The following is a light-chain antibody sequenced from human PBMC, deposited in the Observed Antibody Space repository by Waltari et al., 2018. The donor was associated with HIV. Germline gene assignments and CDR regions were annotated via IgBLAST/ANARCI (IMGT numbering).Light chain of an antibody. Sequence: QSALTPPRSVSGSPGQSVTISCTGTSRDIGDYNYVSWYQQHPGKAPKLMIYDVTKRPSGVPDRFSGSKSGNTASLTISGLQAEDEAAYYCCSFAGSYTLVFGGGTKLTVL. J-gene: IGLJ3*02. CDR3: CSFAGSYTLV. V-gene: IGLV2-11*01. CDR2: DVT. CDR1: SRDIGDYNY.